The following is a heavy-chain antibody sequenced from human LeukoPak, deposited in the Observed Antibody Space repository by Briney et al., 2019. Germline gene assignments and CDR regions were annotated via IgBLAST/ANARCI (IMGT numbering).Heavy chain of an antibody. J-gene: IGHJ3*02. D-gene: IGHD3-16*01. Sequence: GGSLRLSCAASGFTFSSYAMTWVRQAPGKGLEWVSAISGNGVSAYYADSVKGRFTFSRDNAKNSLYLQMNSLRDEDTAVYYCARGDDSQQRNDALDIWGQGTMVTVSS. V-gene: IGHV3-23*01. CDR1: GFTFSSYA. CDR2: ISGNGVSA. CDR3: ARGDDSQQRNDALDI.